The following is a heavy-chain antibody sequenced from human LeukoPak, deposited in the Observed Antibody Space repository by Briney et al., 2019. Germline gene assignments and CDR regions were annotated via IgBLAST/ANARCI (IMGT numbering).Heavy chain of an antibody. CDR3: AREVGYCSGGSCYSYFDY. CDR1: GGTISSYY. Sequence: SEALSLTCSVSGGTISSYYWSWIRQPPGKGLEWIGYIYYSGSTNYNASLTNRVTISVDTSKNQFSLKLSSVTAADTAVYYCAREVGYCSGGSCYSYFDYWGQGTLVTVSS. J-gene: IGHJ4*02. V-gene: IGHV4-59*01. D-gene: IGHD2-15*01. CDR2: IYYSGST.